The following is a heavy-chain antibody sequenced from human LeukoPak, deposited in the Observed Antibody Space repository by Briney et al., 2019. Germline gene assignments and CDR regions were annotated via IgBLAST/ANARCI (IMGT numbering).Heavy chain of an antibody. J-gene: IGHJ6*03. D-gene: IGHD3-3*01. CDR2: ITGSGGTK. CDR3: AKSVSADSSYYMDV. CDR1: GFTFSGHG. V-gene: IGHV3-23*01. Sequence: GGTLRLSCAASGFTFSGHGMSWVRQATGKGLEWISGITGSGGTKYYARSLRGRFTTSRDNSKNMFYLQRKSLRVEDTSVYYCAKSVSADSSYYMDVWGKGATVTVSS.